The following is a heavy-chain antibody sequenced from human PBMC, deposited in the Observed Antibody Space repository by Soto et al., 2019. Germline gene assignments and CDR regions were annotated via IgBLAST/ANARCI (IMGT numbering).Heavy chain of an antibody. CDR3: ATGGDSSGWYDY. Sequence: PGGSLRLSCAASGFTFRSYAMYWVRQAPGKGLEYVSAISSNGGTTYYADSVKGRFTISRDNSKNTPYLQMGSLRAEDMAVYYCATGGDSSGWYDYWGQGTLVTVSS. D-gene: IGHD6-19*01. CDR2: ISSNGGTT. J-gene: IGHJ4*02. CDR1: GFTFRSYA. V-gene: IGHV3-64*02.